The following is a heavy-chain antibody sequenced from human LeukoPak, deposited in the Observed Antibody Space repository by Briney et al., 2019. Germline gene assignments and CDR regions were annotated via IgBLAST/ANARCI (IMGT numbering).Heavy chain of an antibody. CDR1: GYTFTSSY. Sequence: ASVKVSCKASGYTFTSSYMHWARQAPGQGLECMGIINPSGGSTSYAQKFQGRVTMTRDMSTSTVYMELSSLRSEATAVYYYARDGKQLGRPIDYWGQGTLVTVSS. J-gene: IGHJ4*02. CDR3: ARDGKQLGRPIDY. CDR2: INPSGGST. D-gene: IGHD6-6*01. V-gene: IGHV1-46*01.